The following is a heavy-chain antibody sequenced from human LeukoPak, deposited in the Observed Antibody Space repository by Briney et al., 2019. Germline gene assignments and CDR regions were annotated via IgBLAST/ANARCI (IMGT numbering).Heavy chain of an antibody. V-gene: IGHV3-66*01. CDR3: YGSGTYWDFDF. CDR1: GFIVSSNY. Sequence: PGGSLRLSCAASGFIVSSNYMSWVRQAPGKGLEWVSIVYSGGSTYYSDSVKGRFTISRDNSKNTLYLQMNGLRAEDTAVYYCYGSGTYWDFDFWGQGTQVTVSS. J-gene: IGHJ4*02. CDR2: VYSGGST. D-gene: IGHD3-10*01.